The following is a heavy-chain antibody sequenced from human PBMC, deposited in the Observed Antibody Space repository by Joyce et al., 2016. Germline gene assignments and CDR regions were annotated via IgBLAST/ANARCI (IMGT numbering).Heavy chain of an antibody. D-gene: IGHD6-6*01. CDR2: ISAYSCDT. CDR3: ARDEYGTSLSYFDY. CDR1: GYNFTGYG. V-gene: IGHV1-18*04. Sequence: QVQLVHPGAEMKKPGDSVQFYCKASGYNFTGYGISWVRQVPGEGIEWMGWISAYSCDTNFAQKFKSRVIITVDKSASTAYMELKSLTSDDTAVYYCARDEYGTSLSYFDYWGQGALVAVSS. J-gene: IGHJ4*02.